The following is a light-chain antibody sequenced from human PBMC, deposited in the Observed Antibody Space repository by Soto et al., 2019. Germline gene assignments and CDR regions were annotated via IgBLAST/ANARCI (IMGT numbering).Light chain of an antibody. CDR2: GAS. V-gene: IGKV1-9*01. CDR3: QQLNRDPLT. J-gene: IGKJ4*01. CDR1: QGISND. Sequence: IQFTQSASARSASVGDRVTITCRASQGISNDLAWYQQKPGKAPKLLIYGASTLQSGVPSRFSGSGSGTDFTLTISSRQPADFAIYYCQQLNRDPLTFGGGTKVDIK.